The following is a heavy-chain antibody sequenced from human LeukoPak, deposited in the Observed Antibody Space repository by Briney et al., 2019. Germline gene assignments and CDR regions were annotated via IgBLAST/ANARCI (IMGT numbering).Heavy chain of an antibody. CDR3: ARDSGNDYGDYVDY. Sequence: PGGSLRLSCAASGYTFSSYWMHWVRQAPGKGLVWVSRINSDGSSTSYADSVKGRFTISRDNAKNTLYLQMNSLRAEDTAVYYCARDSGNDYGDYVDYWGQGTLVTVSS. J-gene: IGHJ4*02. CDR1: GYTFSSYW. CDR2: INSDGSST. D-gene: IGHD4-17*01. V-gene: IGHV3-74*01.